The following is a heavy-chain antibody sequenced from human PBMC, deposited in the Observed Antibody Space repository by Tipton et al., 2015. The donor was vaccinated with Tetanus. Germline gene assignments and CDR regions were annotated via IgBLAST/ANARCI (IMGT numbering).Heavy chain of an antibody. CDR3: ARSSGTRTSSGFRSYNGMDV. CDR2: IYTSGST. J-gene: IGHJ6*02. D-gene: IGHD3-10*01. CDR1: GASISLYY. Sequence: TLSLTCTVSGASISLYYWTWIRQPAGKGLEYIGRIYTSGSTNYNPSLKSRVTMSVDTSKTQFSLKLSSVTAADTAVYYCARSSGTRTSSGFRSYNGMDVWGQGTTVTVSS. V-gene: IGHV4-4*07.